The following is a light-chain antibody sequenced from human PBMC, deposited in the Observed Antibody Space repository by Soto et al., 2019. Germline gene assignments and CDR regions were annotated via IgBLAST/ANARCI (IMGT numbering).Light chain of an antibody. CDR2: DVS. CDR1: SSDVGTYNY. CDR3: TSYTSSSTLV. V-gene: IGLV2-14*01. J-gene: IGLJ2*01. Sequence: QSALTQPASVSGSPGQSIIISCTGTSSDVGTYNYVSWYQQHAGKVPKLMIYDVSNRPSGVSDRFSGSKSGNTASLTISGLQAEDEADYYCTSYTSSSTLVFGGGTKLTVL.